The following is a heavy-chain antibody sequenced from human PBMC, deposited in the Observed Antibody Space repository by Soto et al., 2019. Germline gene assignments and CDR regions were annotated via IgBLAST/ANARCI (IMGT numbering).Heavy chain of an antibody. CDR2: VSIGGST. J-gene: IGHJ4*02. CDR3: AKRRGAGGHFDY. Sequence: GESLKISCAASGSTFSSYAMGWVRQGPGKGLEWVAVVSIGGSTHYADSVRGRFTISRDNSKNTLSLQMNSLTAEDTAVYFCAKRRGAGGHFDYWGQGALVTVSS. V-gene: IGHV3-23*01. D-gene: IGHD2-15*01. CDR1: GSTFSSYA.